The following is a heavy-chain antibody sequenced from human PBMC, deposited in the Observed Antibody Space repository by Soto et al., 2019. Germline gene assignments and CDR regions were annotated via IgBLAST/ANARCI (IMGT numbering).Heavy chain of an antibody. Sequence: SVKVSCKASGFSFTSSAMQWVRQARGQRLEWIGWIVVGSGNTNYAQKFQERVTITRDMSTSTAYMELSSLRSEDTAVYYCAAASDYGDYAGYWGQGTLVTVSS. J-gene: IGHJ4*02. D-gene: IGHD4-17*01. V-gene: IGHV1-58*02. CDR2: IVVGSGNT. CDR1: GFSFTSSA. CDR3: AAASDYGDYAGY.